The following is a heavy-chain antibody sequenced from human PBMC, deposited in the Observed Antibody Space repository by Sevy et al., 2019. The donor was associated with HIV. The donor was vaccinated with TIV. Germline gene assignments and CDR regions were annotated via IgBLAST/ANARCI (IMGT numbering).Heavy chain of an antibody. D-gene: IGHD6-19*01. J-gene: IGHJ4*02. CDR3: AKGVSWLVLGGYFDY. Sequence: GESLKISCEASGFTFRSYAMSWVRQAPGKGLEWVSGIIGSGDNTYYAGSVKGRFTVSRDNSKNTLYVQMNSLRAEDTAVYYCAKGVSWLVLGGYFDYWGQGTPVTVSS. CDR1: GFTFRSYA. CDR2: IIGSGDNT. V-gene: IGHV3-23*01.